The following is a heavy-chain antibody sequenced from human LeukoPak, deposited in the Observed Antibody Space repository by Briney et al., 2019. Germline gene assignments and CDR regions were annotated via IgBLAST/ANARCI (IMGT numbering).Heavy chain of an antibody. J-gene: IGHJ4*02. D-gene: IGHD6-13*01. V-gene: IGHV3-23*01. CDR3: ATSTGYSSSWYLFDY. Sequence: GGSLRLSCAASGFTFSSYAVSWVRQAPGKGLEWVSAISDSGGSTYYADSVKGRFTISRDNSKNTLYLQMSSLRAEDTAVYYCATSTGYSSSWYLFDYWGQGTLVTVSS. CDR2: ISDSGGST. CDR1: GFTFSSYA.